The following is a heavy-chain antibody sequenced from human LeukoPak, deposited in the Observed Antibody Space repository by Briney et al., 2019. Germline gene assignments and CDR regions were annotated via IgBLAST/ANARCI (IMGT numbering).Heavy chain of an antibody. CDR1: GFTFSSYA. V-gene: IGHV3-30-3*01. CDR3: ARGAPERISSSTNYYFDY. D-gene: IGHD6-6*01. J-gene: IGHJ4*02. Sequence: GGSLRLSCAASGFTFSSYAMYWVRQAPGKGLEWVAVISYDGNNKYYADSVKGRFTISRDDSKNTLSLQMNSLRAEDAAVYYCARGAPERISSSTNYYFDYWGQGTLVTVSS. CDR2: ISYDGNNK.